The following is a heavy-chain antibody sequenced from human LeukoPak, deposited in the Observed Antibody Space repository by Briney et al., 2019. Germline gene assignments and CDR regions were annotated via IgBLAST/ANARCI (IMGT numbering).Heavy chain of an antibody. CDR3: ARPNSSGWANYYYGMDV. Sequence: GEPLKISCKGSGYSFTSYWISWVRQMPGKGLEWMGRIDPSDSYTNYSPSFQGHVTISADKSISTAYLQWSSLKASDTAMYYCARPNSSGWANYYYGMDVWGQGTTVTVSS. J-gene: IGHJ6*02. D-gene: IGHD6-19*01. CDR2: IDPSDSYT. CDR1: GYSFTSYW. V-gene: IGHV5-10-1*01.